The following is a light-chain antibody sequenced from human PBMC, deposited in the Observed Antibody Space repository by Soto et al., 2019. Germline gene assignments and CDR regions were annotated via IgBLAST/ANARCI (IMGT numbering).Light chain of an antibody. CDR2: AAS. V-gene: IGKV1-27*01. Sequence: DIQMTQSPSSLSASVGDRVTITCRASQDISNYLAWYQQRPGKVPKLLIYAASTLQSGVPSRFSGSGSGTDFTLTISGLQPEDVATYYCQKYNSAPWTFGQGTKVEIK. CDR3: QKYNSAPWT. J-gene: IGKJ1*01. CDR1: QDISNY.